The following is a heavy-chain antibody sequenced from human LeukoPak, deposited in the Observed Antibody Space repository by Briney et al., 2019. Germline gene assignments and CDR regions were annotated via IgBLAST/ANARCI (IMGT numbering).Heavy chain of an antibody. CDR2: IYPGDSEA. D-gene: IGHD3-10*01. J-gene: IGHJ4*02. Sequence: PRKSLNISGKGTGYSFTNYWIGWVRHMPGKGLEWTGVIYPGDSEARTSPSFQGQVTISTDQSTTPAYLQWSRLKSPATAMHYLARGGVGSLHYFVSWGEGTLVSVSS. CDR3: ARGGVGSLHYFVS. CDR1: GYSFTNYW. V-gene: IGHV5-51*01.